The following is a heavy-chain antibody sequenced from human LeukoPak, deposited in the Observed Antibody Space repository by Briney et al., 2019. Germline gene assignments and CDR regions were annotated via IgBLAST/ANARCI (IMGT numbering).Heavy chain of an antibody. CDR3: ARARDLWESGYHKYYMDV. CDR1: GFTFSTFA. CDR2: INTDGGTT. D-gene: IGHD3-3*01. J-gene: IGHJ6*03. Sequence: GGSLRLSCVASGFTFSTFAMQWVRQAPEKGLEYVSGINTDGGTTFYANSVKGRFTISRDNPKNTLYLQMGSLRAEDTAVYYCARARDLWESGYHKYYMDVWGKGTTVTVSS. V-gene: IGHV3-64*01.